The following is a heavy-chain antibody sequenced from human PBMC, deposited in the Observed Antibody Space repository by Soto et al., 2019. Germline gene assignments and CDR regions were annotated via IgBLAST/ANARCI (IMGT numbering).Heavy chain of an antibody. CDR2: IIPIFGTA. D-gene: IGHD5-12*01. Sequence: SVKVSCKASGGTFSSYAISWLRQAPGQGLEWMGGIIPIFGTANYAQKFQGRVTITADESTSTAYMELSSLRSEDTAVYYCARGGPTVATVGGPWFDPWGQGTLVTVSS. J-gene: IGHJ5*02. V-gene: IGHV1-69*13. CDR1: GGTFSSYA. CDR3: ARGGPTVATVGGPWFDP.